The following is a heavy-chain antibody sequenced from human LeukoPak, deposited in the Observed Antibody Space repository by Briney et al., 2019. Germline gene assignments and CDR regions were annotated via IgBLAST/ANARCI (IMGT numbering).Heavy chain of an antibody. CDR2: IYYSGST. V-gene: IGHV4-31*03. Sequence: SETLSLTCTVSGGSISSGGYYWSWIRQPPGKGLEWIGYIYYSGSTYYNPSLKSRVTISVDTSKNQFSLKLSSVTAADTAVYYCARTPTVTTQANFDYWGQGTLVTVSS. J-gene: IGHJ4*02. CDR3: ARTPTVTTQANFDY. CDR1: GGSISSGGYY. D-gene: IGHD4-17*01.